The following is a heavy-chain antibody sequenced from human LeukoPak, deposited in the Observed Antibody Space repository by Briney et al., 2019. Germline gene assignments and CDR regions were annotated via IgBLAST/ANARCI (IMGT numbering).Heavy chain of an antibody. V-gene: IGHV4-30-4*01. CDR2: IYYSGST. CDR1: GGSISSGDYY. Sequence: PSQTLSLTCTVSGGSISSGDYYWSWIRQPPGKGLEWIGYIYYSGSTYYNPSLKSRVTISVDTSKNQFSLKLSSVTAADTAVYYCARDSHLWFGDPPEAHGMDVWGQGTTVTVSS. CDR3: ARDSHLWFGDPPEAHGMDV. J-gene: IGHJ6*02. D-gene: IGHD3-10*01.